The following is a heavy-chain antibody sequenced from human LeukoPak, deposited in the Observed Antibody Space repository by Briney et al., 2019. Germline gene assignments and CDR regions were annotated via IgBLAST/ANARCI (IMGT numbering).Heavy chain of an antibody. J-gene: IGHJ2*01. Sequence: KAGGSLRLSCAASGFTFSSYEMNWVRQAPGKGLEWVSYISSSGSTIYYADSVKGRFTISRDNAKNSLYLQTNSLRAEDTAVYYCARDRYSAIRASGWYFDLWGRGTLVTVSS. D-gene: IGHD4-11*01. CDR2: ISSSGSTI. CDR1: GFTFSSYE. V-gene: IGHV3-48*03. CDR3: ARDRYSAIRASGWYFDL.